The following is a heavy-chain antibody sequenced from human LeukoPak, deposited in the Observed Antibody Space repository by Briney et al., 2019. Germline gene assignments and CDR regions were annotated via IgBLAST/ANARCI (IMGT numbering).Heavy chain of an antibody. D-gene: IGHD6-19*01. CDR3: ATCRDGWSYYFDY. V-gene: IGHV1-24*01. J-gene: IGHJ4*02. CDR2: FDPEVDET. CDR1: GYTLTELS. Sequence: ASVTVSCMVSGYTLTELSMHWVRQAPGKGLDWMGGFDPEVDETIYAQKFPGRVTMTEDTSTDTAYMELSSLRSEDTAVYYCATCRDGWSYYFDYWGQGTLVTVSS.